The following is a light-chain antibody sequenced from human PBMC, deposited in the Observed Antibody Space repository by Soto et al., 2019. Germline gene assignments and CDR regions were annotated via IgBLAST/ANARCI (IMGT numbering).Light chain of an antibody. Sequence: QSVLTQPPSASGSPGQSVAISCTGTSSDVGGYNYVSWYQQHPGEAPKLMIYEVNKRPSGVPDRFSGSKSGNTASLTVPGLTAEDEDPYYCSSYAGSSNVFGTGTKVTVL. J-gene: IGLJ1*01. CDR3: SSYAGSSNV. CDR1: SSDVGGYNY. CDR2: EVN. V-gene: IGLV2-8*01.